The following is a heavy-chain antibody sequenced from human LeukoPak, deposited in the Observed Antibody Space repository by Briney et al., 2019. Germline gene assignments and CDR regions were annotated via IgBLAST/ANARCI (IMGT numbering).Heavy chain of an antibody. J-gene: IGHJ1*01. CDR2: INYSGST. D-gene: IGHD4-23*01. CDR3: ANSPRGTEYFHH. CDR1: GDSVSSYY. Sequence: SETLSLTCTVSGDSVSSYYWSWIRQPPGKGLEWIGYINYSGSTNYNPSLKSRVTISGDTSKNQFSLKLSSVTAADTAVYYCANSPRGTEYFHHWGQGTLVTV. V-gene: IGHV4-59*08.